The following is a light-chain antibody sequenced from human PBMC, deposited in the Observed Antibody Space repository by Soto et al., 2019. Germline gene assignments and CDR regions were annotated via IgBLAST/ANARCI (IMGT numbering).Light chain of an antibody. CDR1: QTVGSSF. V-gene: IGKV3-20*01. J-gene: IGKJ1*01. CDR2: GAS. Sequence: TQSPSTLSASVGDRVTITCWASQTVGSSFLAWFQHKPGQAPRLLIYGASTRATGIPDRFSGSGSGTDFTLTISRLEPEDFAVYYCHQYGSSQTFGQGTKVEIK. CDR3: HQYGSSQT.